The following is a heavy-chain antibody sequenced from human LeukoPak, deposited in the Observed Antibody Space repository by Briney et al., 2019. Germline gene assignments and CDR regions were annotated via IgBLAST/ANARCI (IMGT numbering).Heavy chain of an antibody. Sequence: PSETLSLTCTVSGGSISSSSYYWGWIRQPPGKGLEWVSYISSSSSTIYYADSVKGRFTISRDNAKNSLYLQMNSLRAEDTAVYYCARPYDFWSGYYTGIDYWGQGTLVTVSS. J-gene: IGHJ4*02. V-gene: IGHV3-48*01. CDR2: ISSSSSTI. D-gene: IGHD3-3*01. CDR1: GGSISSSS. CDR3: ARPYDFWSGYYTGIDY.